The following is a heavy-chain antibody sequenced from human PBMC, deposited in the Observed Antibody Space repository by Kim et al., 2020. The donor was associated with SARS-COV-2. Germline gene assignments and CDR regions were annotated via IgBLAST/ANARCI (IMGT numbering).Heavy chain of an antibody. D-gene: IGHD6-19*01. Sequence: SETLSLTCAVYGGSFSGYYWSWIRQPPGKGLEWIGEINHSGSTIYNPSLKSRVTISVDTSKNQFSLKLSSVTAADTAVYYCARGTRQWLSRHYYYYMDV. CDR1: GGSFSGYY. CDR3: ARGTRQWLSRHYYYYMDV. CDR2: INHSGST. V-gene: IGHV4-34*01. J-gene: IGHJ6*03.